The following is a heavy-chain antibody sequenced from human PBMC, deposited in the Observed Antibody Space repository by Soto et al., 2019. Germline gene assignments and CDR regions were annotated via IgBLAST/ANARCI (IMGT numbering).Heavy chain of an antibody. CDR3: ARDFDSSGWRNYYYGMEV. V-gene: IGHV1-2*04. Sequence: GASVKVSCKASGYTFTGYDVYWVRQAPGQGLEWMGWINPNSGGTNYAQKFQGWVTMTRDTSISTAYMELSRLRSDDTAVYYCARDFDSSGWRNYYYGMEVWGQGTTVTVSS. J-gene: IGHJ6*02. CDR1: GYTFTGYD. D-gene: IGHD6-19*01. CDR2: INPNSGGT.